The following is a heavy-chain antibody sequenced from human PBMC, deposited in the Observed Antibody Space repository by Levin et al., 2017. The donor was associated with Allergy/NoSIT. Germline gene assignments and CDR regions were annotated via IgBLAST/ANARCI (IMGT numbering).Heavy chain of an antibody. CDR1: GYTFTSYD. J-gene: IGHJ4*02. CDR2: MNPNSGNT. Sequence: ASVKVSCKASGYTFTSYDINWVRQATGQGLEWMGWMNPNSGNTGYAQKFQGRVTMTRNTSISTAYMELSSLRSEDTAVYYCARVHDSSGYYPIDYWGQGTLVTVSS. CDR3: ARVHDSSGYYPIDY. D-gene: IGHD3-22*01. V-gene: IGHV1-8*01.